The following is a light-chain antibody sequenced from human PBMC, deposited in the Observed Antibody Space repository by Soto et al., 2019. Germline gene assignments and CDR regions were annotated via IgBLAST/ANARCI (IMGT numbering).Light chain of an antibody. CDR2: DVS. CDR3: RSYTSSSNVV. V-gene: IGLV2-14*01. CDR1: RSDVGGYNY. J-gene: IGLJ2*01. Sequence: QSALTQPASVSGSPGQSITISCTGTRSDVGGYNYVSWYQQHPGKAPKLMIYDVSNRPSGVSNRFSGSKSGNTASLTISGRQAEDEADYYCRSYTSSSNVVFGGGTKVTVL.